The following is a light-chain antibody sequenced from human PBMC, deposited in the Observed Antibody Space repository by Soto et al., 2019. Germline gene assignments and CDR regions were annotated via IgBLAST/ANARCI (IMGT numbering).Light chain of an antibody. V-gene: IGKV1-12*01. J-gene: IGKJ4*01. Sequence: DIQMTQSPSSVSASVGDTVTISCRASQAIGAWLAWYQQIPGKAPKLLIYSASSLETGVPSRFSGCGSGTDFTLTISGVQPEDFATYYCQQISNFPLTFGGGTKVDIK. CDR2: SAS. CDR3: QQISNFPLT. CDR1: QAIGAW.